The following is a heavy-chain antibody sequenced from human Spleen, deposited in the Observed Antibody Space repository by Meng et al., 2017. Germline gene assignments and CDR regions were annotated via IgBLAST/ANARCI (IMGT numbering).Heavy chain of an antibody. V-gene: IGHV1-18*01. Sequence: QVHLLQSGPEVKKPGASVRVSCQASAYAFDSYGISRVRQAPRHGLEWMGLMNPLTDSTIYAQGFQGRVTVTMDTSTATVYLEMSRLKSDDTAVYFCARGETRFDPWGQGTLVTVSS. D-gene: IGHD1-7*01. CDR1: AYAFDSYG. CDR2: MNPLTDST. CDR3: ARGETRFDP. J-gene: IGHJ5*02.